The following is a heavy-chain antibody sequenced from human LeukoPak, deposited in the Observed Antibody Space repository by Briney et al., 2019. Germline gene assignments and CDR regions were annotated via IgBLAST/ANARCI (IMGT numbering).Heavy chain of an antibody. CDR1: GGSITTTNF. V-gene: IGHV4-4*02. J-gene: IGHJ4*02. CDR2: ISLRGRT. CDR3: ARHIREYRCGWYGFGY. Sequence: SETLSLTCGVSGGSITTTNFWSWVRQPPGGGLEWIGEISLRGRTQYNPSLKSRVNISIDESKNHLYLSLASVTAADTAVYYCARHIREYRCGWYGFGYWGQGTLVTVSS. D-gene: IGHD6-19*01.